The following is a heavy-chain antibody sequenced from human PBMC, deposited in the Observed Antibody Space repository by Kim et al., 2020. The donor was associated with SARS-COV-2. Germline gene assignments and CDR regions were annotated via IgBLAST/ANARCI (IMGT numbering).Heavy chain of an antibody. J-gene: IGHJ4*02. CDR1: GGSFSGYY. CDR2: INHSGST. V-gene: IGHV4-34*01. CDR3: ARVGYSSSHADY. Sequence: SETLSLTCAVYGGSFSGYYWSWIRQPPGKGLEWIGEINHSGSTNYNPSLKSRVTISVDTSKNQFSLKLSSVTAADTAVYYCARVGYSSSHADYWGQGTLVTVSS. D-gene: IGHD6-13*01.